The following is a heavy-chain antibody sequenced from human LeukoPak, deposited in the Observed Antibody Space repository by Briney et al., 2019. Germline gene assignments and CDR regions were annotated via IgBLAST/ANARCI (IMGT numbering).Heavy chain of an antibody. V-gene: IGHV5-51*01. CDR2: IYPGDSDT. CDR3: ARQGGGYSGPNAFYYYYYMDV. CDR1: GYSFTSYW. Sequence: GESLKISCKGSGYSFTSYWIGWVRQMPGKGLEWMGIIYPGDSDTRYSPSFQGQVTISADKSISTAYLQWSSLKASDTAMYYCARQGGGYSGPNAFYYYYYMDVRGKGTTVTISS. D-gene: IGHD5-12*01. J-gene: IGHJ6*03.